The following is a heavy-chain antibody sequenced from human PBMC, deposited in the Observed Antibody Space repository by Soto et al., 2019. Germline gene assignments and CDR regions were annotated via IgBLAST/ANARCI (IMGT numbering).Heavy chain of an antibody. D-gene: IGHD3-16*01. CDR2: ISGGGDTT. CDR3: AKGQGVSGNLTPRVDL. CDR1: GFTFTNYA. J-gene: IGHJ4*02. V-gene: IGHV3-23*01. Sequence: VQLLESGRGLVQPGGSLRLSCAASGFTFTNYAMTCVRQAPGKRLEWVSAISGGGDTTSYADSVKGRFTGSRDGSKNTLYLQMSRRRAEDTALYYCAKGQGVSGNLTPRVDLWGQGTLVTVSS.